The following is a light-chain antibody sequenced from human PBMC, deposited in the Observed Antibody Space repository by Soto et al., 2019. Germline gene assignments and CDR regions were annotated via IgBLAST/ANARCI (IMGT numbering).Light chain of an antibody. CDR1: SSDIGGYKY. Sequence: QPVLTQPASVSGSPGQSITISCSGSSSDIGGYKYVSWYQQHPGKAPKLIIYEVSNRPSGVSTRFSGSKSDITASLTISGLQAEDEADYYCMSYTTSTSSLVFGGGTKLTVL. CDR3: MSYTTSTSSLV. CDR2: EVS. J-gene: IGLJ2*01. V-gene: IGLV2-14*01.